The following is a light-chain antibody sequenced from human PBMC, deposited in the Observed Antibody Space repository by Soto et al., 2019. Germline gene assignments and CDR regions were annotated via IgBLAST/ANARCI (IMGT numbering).Light chain of an antibody. CDR2: GAS. CDR1: QSVSSN. CDR3: QHYNNWPPWT. V-gene: IGKV3-15*01. J-gene: IGKJ1*01. Sequence: IGMTQSPATLSVSPEERATFSCRASQSVSSNLAWYQQKPGQAPRLLIYGASIRATGIQARFSGSGSGTEFTLTISTLQSEDFLISYCQHYNNWPPWTFGQGTKVDI.